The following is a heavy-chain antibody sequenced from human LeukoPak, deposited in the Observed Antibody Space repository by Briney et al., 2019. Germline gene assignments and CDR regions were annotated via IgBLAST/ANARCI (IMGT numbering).Heavy chain of an antibody. CDR3: APSPCSGDSCYRFDF. CDR2: IYYSGST. Sequence: RTSQTLSLTCTVSGGSISSGGYYWSWIRQHPGKGLEWIGYIYYSGSTYYNPSLKSRVTISVDKSKNQFSLKLSSVTAADTAVYYCAPSPCSGDSCYRFDFWGQGTQVTVSS. D-gene: IGHD2-15*01. J-gene: IGHJ4*02. V-gene: IGHV4-31*09. CDR1: GGSISSGGYY.